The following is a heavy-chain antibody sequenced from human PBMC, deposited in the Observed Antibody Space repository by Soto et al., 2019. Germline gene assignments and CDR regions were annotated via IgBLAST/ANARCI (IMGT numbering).Heavy chain of an antibody. CDR1: GFTFGTYW. J-gene: IGHJ4*02. CDR3: VSDMSGELPIDS. V-gene: IGHV3-74*01. D-gene: IGHD3-10*02. Sequence: EVQLVESGGGLAQPGGSLRLSCAASGFTFGTYWMHWVRQAPGKGLVWVSRITSDGRSTGYTDSVKGGFAISRDNAKKTLYLQMSSLRAEDTAGYYCVSDMSGELPIDSWGRGTLVTVSS. CDR2: ITSDGRST.